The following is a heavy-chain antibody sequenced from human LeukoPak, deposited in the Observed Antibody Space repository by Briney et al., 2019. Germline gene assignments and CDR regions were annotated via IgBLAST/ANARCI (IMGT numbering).Heavy chain of an antibody. J-gene: IGHJ6*03. CDR1: GGSFSGYY. CDR3: ARAYDFWSGYSVGHYYYYMDV. CDR2: INHSGST. V-gene: IGHV4-34*01. D-gene: IGHD3-3*01. Sequence: PSETLSLTCAVYGGSFSGYYWSWIRQPPGKGLEWIGEINHSGSTNYNPSLKSRVTISVDTSKNQFSLKLSFVTAADTAVYYCARAYDFWSGYSVGHYYYYMDVWGKGTTVTVSS.